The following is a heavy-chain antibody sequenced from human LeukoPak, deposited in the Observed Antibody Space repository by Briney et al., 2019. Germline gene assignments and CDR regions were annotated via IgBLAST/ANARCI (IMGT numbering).Heavy chain of an antibody. CDR3: ARVRDYDILTGYYTHYYYYGMDV. V-gene: IGHV1-18*01. CDR1: GYTFTSYG. Sequence: ASVKVSCKASGYTFTSYGISWVRQAPGRGLEWMGWISAYNGNTNYAQKLQGRVTMTTDTSTSTAYMELRSLRSDDTAVYYCARVRDYDILTGYYTHYYYYGMDVWGQGTTVTVSS. CDR2: ISAYNGNT. J-gene: IGHJ6*02. D-gene: IGHD3-9*01.